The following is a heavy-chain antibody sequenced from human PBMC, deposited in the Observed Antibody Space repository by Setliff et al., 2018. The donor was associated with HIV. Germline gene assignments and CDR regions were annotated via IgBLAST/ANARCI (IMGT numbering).Heavy chain of an antibody. CDR1: GGSFSGYF. J-gene: IGHJ5*02. CDR2: INHYGGT. CDR3: AREYYYGSGSSFDP. V-gene: IGHV4-34*01. Sequence: LSLTCAVYGGSFSGYFWNWIRQPPGKGLEWIGAINHYGGTNYNPSLKSRVAMSVDTSKNQFSLRLSSVTAADTAVYYCAREYYYGSGSSFDPWGQGTLVTVSS. D-gene: IGHD3-10*01.